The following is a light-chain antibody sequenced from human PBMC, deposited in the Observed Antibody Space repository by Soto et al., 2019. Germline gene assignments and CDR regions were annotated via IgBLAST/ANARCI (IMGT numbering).Light chain of an antibody. CDR2: VNSAGSH. CDR1: SGHSDYA. CDR3: QTWGTAIRVV. V-gene: IGLV4-69*01. J-gene: IGLJ2*01. Sequence: QAVLTQSPSASSSLGASVKLTCTLSSGHSDYAIAWHQQQPEKGPRFLMKVNSAGSHSKGDGIPDRFSGSSSGAERYLTISSLQSEDEADYYCQTWGTAIRVVFGGGTKLTVL.